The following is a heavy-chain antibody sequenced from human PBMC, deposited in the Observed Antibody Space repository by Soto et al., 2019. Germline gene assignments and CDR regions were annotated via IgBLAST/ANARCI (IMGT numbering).Heavy chain of an antibody. CDR1: GFTFSSYA. Sequence: GGSLRLSCAASGFTFSSYAMSWVRQAPGKGLEWVSAISGSGGSTYYADSVKGRFTISRDNSKNTLYLQMNSLRAEDTAVYYCAKDLAPGIAAAGIDYWGQGTLVTVSS. D-gene: IGHD6-13*01. V-gene: IGHV3-23*01. CDR3: AKDLAPGIAAAGIDY. CDR2: ISGSGGST. J-gene: IGHJ4*02.